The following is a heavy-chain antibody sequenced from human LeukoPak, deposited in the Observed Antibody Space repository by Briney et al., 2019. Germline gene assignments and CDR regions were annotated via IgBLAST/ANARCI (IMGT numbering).Heavy chain of an antibody. D-gene: IGHD5-24*01. CDR1: GGSITSYY. CDR3: ARQDGYNFVFDY. J-gene: IGHJ4*02. V-gene: IGHV4-39*01. CDR2: IYYSGST. Sequence: PSETLSLTCTVSGGSITSYYWGWIRQPPGKGLEWIGSIYYSGSTYYNPSLKSRVTISVDTSKNQFSLKLSSVTAADTAVYYCARQDGYNFVFDYWGQGTLVTVSS.